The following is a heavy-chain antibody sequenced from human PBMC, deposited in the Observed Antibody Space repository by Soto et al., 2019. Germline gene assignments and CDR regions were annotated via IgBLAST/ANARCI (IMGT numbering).Heavy chain of an antibody. CDR2: IYYSGST. CDR1: GGSISSYY. D-gene: IGHD4-4*01. V-gene: IGHV4-59*08. CDR3: ARPFTTVTTPHAFDI. J-gene: IGHJ3*02. Sequence: QVQLQESGPGLMKPSETLSLTCTVSGGSISSYYWSWIRQPPGKGLEWIGYIYYSGSTNYNPSLKSRVTISVDTSKNQFSLKLSSVTAADTAVYYCARPFTTVTTPHAFDIWGQGTMVTVSS.